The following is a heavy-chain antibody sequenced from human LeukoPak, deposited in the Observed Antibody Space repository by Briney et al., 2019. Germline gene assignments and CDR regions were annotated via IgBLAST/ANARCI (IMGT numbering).Heavy chain of an antibody. V-gene: IGHV3-13*01. J-gene: IGHJ3*02. Sequence: GGSLRLSCAASGFTFSSYDMHWVRQATGKGLEWVSAIGTAGDTYYPGSVKGRFTISRENAKNSLYLQMNSLRAGDTAVYYCARVLYPWGIVVVFTSSWGGGDIWGQGTMVTVSS. CDR3: ARVLYPWGIVVVFTSSWGGGDI. CDR1: GFTFSSYD. D-gene: IGHD3-22*01. CDR2: IGTAGDT.